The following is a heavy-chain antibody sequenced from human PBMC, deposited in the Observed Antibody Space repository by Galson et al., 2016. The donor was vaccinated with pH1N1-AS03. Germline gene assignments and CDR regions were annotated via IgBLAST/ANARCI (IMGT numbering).Heavy chain of an antibody. CDR1: GDSIGRND. Sequence: SETLSLTCSVSGDSIGRNDWSWIRQAPGKGLEFIGDTTYNPSLKSRVTISVDTSKDRVSLSLRSATAADTAVYFCARRFVERLVDDLSEGLLQGFWRHLHFHQGPIGLPPGALLQEHLWG. D-gene: IGHD2-8*02. CDR2: T. V-gene: IGHV4-59*12. CDR3: ARRFVERLVDDLSEGLLQGFWRHLHFHQGPIGLPPGALLQEHL. J-gene: IGHJ6*01.